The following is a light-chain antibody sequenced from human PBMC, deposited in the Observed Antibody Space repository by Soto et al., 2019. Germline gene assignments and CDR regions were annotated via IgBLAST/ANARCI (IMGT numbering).Light chain of an antibody. J-gene: IGKJ1*01. CDR2: GAS. CDR1: QSVNSNY. CDR3: HHYGSSLWP. V-gene: IGKV3-20*01. Sequence: EIVLTQSPGTLSLSPGERATLSCRASQSVNSNYSAWYQQKPGQAPRILIYGASCKDTGLPARFSGSGSGTDFTPTISRLEPGDFAVYYCHHYGSSLWPFGPVAKVEIK.